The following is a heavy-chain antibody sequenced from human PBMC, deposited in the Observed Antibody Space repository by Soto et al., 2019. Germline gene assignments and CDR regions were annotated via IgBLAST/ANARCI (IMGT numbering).Heavy chain of an antibody. J-gene: IGHJ3*01. D-gene: IGHD3-3*01. CDR1: GFTFDDYA. CDR2: ISWNSGSI. CDR3: AKGNYDFWSGYLGY. Sequence: GGSLRLSCAASGFTFDDYAMHWVRQAPGKGLEWVSGISWNSGSIGYADSVKGRFTISRDNAKNSLYLQMNSLRAEDTALYYCAKGNYDFWSGYLGYWGQGTMVNVSS. V-gene: IGHV3-9*01.